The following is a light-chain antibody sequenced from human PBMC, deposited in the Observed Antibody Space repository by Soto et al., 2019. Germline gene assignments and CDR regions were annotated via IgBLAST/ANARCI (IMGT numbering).Light chain of an antibody. CDR3: QSHENSRTGFYV. J-gene: IGLJ1*01. Sequence: QSVLTQPPSVSGAPGQRVTIPCSGSSSDIGAGFDVHWYQHLPGTAPKLLIYGNTNRPSGVPGRFSGSKSGTSASLVISGLQAEDEADYYCQSHENSRTGFYVFGTGTKVTVL. V-gene: IGLV1-40*01. CDR2: GNT. CDR1: SSDIGAGFD.